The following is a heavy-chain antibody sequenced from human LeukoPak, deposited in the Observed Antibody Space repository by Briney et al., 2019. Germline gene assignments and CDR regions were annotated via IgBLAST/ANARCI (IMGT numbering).Heavy chain of an antibody. CDR3: ARGRTIDY. Sequence: SETLSLTCTVSGGSISSYYRSWIRQPPGKGLEWIGYIYYSGSTNYNPSLKSRVTISVDTSKNQFSLKLSSVTAADTAVYYCARGRTIDYWGQGTLVTVSS. CDR2: IYYSGST. V-gene: IGHV4-59*01. D-gene: IGHD1-14*01. CDR1: GGSISSYY. J-gene: IGHJ4*02.